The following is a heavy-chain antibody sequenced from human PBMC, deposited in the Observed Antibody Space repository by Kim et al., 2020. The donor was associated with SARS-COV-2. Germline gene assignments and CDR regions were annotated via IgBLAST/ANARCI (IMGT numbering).Heavy chain of an antibody. D-gene: IGHD2-2*01. Sequence: YTPSLKSRVTITVDPSKNQFSLKLSSVTAADTAVYYCARGTVVVPAAFDYWGQGTLVTVSS. J-gene: IGHJ4*02. V-gene: IGHV4-34*01. CDR3: ARGTVVVPAAFDY.